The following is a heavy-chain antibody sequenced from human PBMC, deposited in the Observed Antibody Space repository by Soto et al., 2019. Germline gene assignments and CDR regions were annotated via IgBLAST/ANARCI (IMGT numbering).Heavy chain of an antibody. CDR3: ATGRLEYSSSSGDFDY. D-gene: IGHD6-6*01. V-gene: IGHV1-24*01. CDR1: GYTLTELS. J-gene: IGHJ4*02. CDR2: FDPEDGET. Sequence: ASVKVSCKVSGYTLTELSMHWVRQAPGKGLEWKGGFDPEDGETIYAQKFQGRVTMTEDTSTDTAYMELSSLRSEDTAVYYCATGRLEYSSSSGDFDYWGQGTLVTVSS.